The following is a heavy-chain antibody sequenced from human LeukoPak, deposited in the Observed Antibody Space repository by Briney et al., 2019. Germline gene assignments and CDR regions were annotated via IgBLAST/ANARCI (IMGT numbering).Heavy chain of an antibody. V-gene: IGHV3-49*03. CDR2: IRSKAYGGTT. J-gene: IGHJ6*03. CDR1: GFTFGDYA. Sequence: GRSLRLSCTASGFTFGDYAMSWFRQAPGKGLEWVGFIRSKAYGGTTEYAASVKGRFTISRDDSKSIAYLQMNSLKTEDTAVYYWTRVHSSSWSGYYYYYMDVWGKGTTVTVSS. CDR3: TRVHSSSWSGYYYYYMDV. D-gene: IGHD6-13*01.